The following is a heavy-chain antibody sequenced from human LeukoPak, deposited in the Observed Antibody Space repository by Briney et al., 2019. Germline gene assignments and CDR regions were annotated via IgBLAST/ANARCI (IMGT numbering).Heavy chain of an antibody. J-gene: IGHJ6*02. CDR2: IYYSGST. Sequence: SETLSLTCTVSGGSISSYYWSWIRQPPGKGLEWIGYIYYSGSTNYNPSLKSRVTISVDTSKNQFSLKLSSVTAADTAVYNCASSAATMGYYYYYGMDVWGQGTTVTVSS. D-gene: IGHD6-13*01. V-gene: IGHV4-59*01. CDR3: ASSAATMGYYYYYGMDV. CDR1: GGSISSYY.